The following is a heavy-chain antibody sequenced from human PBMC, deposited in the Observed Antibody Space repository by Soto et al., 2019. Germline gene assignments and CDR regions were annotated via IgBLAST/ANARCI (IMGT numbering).Heavy chain of an antibody. CDR1: EGAFRGYT. Sequence: ASVKVSCKASEGAFRGYTFTWVRQAPGQGLECMARFIPNLDITHYAQRFQGRVTITADKSTSTVYMDLSSLRSDDSAVYYCAGGYLGTPDVLDIWGQGTKVTVSS. CDR3: AGGYLGTPDVLDI. CDR2: FIPNLDIT. J-gene: IGHJ3*02. V-gene: IGHV1-69*02. D-gene: IGHD3-22*01.